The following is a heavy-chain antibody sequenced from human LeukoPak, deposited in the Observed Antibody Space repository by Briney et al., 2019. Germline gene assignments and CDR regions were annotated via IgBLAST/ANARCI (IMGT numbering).Heavy chain of an antibody. CDR1: GFTFSSYW. J-gene: IGHJ6*03. CDR2: INSDGSST. V-gene: IGHV3-74*01. CDR3: AGVEGATDYYYYYMDV. Sequence: GGSLRLSCAASGFTFSSYWMPWVRQAPGKGLVWVSRINSDGSSTSYADSVEGRFTISRDNAKNSLYLQMNSLRAEDTAVYYCAGVEGATDYYYYYMDVWGKGTTVTVSS. D-gene: IGHD1-26*01.